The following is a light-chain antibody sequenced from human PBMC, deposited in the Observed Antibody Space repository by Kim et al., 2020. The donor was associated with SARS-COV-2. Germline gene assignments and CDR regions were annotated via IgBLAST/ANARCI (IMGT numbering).Light chain of an antibody. CDR3: QQRDNWPPT. J-gene: IGKJ5*01. Sequence: LYPGERASRSCRASQSVSTYIAWYQQRPGQAPRLLISDASNRATGIPARFSGSGSGTDFTLTISTLEPEDFAVYYCQQRDNWPPTFGHGTRLEIK. V-gene: IGKV3-11*01. CDR1: QSVSTY. CDR2: DAS.